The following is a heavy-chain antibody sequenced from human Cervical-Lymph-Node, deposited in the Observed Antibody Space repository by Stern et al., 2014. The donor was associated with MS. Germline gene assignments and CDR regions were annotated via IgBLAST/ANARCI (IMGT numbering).Heavy chain of an antibody. Sequence: EVQLVESGGGLVQPGGSLRLSCAASGFTFRSYWISWVRQAPGKGLEWVANIKPAGSEPSSGDSVKGRFTISRDTANNSLYLQMNSLRAEDTAVYYCARVDDFWSGYYYYGMDVWGQGTTVTVSS. V-gene: IGHV3-7*01. D-gene: IGHD3-3*01. CDR1: GFTFRSYW. CDR2: IKPAGSEP. CDR3: ARVDDFWSGYYYYGMDV. J-gene: IGHJ6*02.